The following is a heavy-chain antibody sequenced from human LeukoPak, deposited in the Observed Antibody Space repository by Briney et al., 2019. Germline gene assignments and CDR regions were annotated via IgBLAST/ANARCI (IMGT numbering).Heavy chain of an antibody. V-gene: IGHV4-38-2*02. Sequence: PSETLSLTCAVSGYSISSGYYWGWIRQPPGKGLEWIGSIYHSGSTNYNPSLKSRVTISVDTSKNQFSLKLSSVTAADTAVYYCARDHGTIPFDYWGQGTLVTVSS. D-gene: IGHD1-14*01. CDR1: GYSISSGYY. CDR2: IYHSGST. CDR3: ARDHGTIPFDY. J-gene: IGHJ4*02.